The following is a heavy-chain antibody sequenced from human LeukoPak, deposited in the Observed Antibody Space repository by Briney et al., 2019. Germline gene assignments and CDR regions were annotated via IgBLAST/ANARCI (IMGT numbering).Heavy chain of an antibody. J-gene: IGHJ3*02. D-gene: IGHD2-21*02. V-gene: IGHV4-39*01. CDR2: IYYSGST. CDR1: GGSISSSSYY. Sequence: SETLSLTCTVSGGSISSSSYYWGWIRQPPGKGLEWIGSIYYSGSTYYNPSLKSRVTISVDTSKNQFSLKLSSVTAADTAVYYCARVPTYCGGDCYLTRGAFDIWGQGTMVTVSS. CDR3: ARVPTYCGGDCYLTRGAFDI.